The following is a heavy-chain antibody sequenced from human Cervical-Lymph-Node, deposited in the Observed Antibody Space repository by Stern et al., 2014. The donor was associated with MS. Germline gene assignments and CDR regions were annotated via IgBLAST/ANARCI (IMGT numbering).Heavy chain of an antibody. J-gene: IGHJ4*02. CDR3: ARGTYYYDSSGYYVFDY. V-gene: IGHV4-59*01. D-gene: IGHD3-22*01. CDR1: GGSISSYY. CDR2: IYYSGST. Sequence: QVQLQESGPGLVKPSETLSLPCTVSGGSISSYYWSWIRQPPGKGLEWIGYIYYSGSTKYNASLKSRVTISVDTSKNQFSLKLSSVTAAYTAVYYCARGTYYYDSSGYYVFDYWGQGTLVTVSS.